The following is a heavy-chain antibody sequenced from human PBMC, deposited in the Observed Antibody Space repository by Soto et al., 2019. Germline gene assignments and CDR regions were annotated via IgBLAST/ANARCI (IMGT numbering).Heavy chain of an antibody. CDR2: MWFDGSKK. D-gene: IGHD2-2*01. V-gene: IGHV3-33*01. J-gene: IGHJ6*02. Sequence: QMQLVESGGGVVQPGRSLRLSCAASGFTFRSYGIHWVRQAPGKGLEWVALMWFDGSKKYYVDSVKGRFAVSRDNSKNTLYLQMNCLRVEDTAVYYCARDRLVPYGYGMDVWCQGTTVTVSS. CDR1: GFTFRSYG. CDR3: ARDRLVPYGYGMDV.